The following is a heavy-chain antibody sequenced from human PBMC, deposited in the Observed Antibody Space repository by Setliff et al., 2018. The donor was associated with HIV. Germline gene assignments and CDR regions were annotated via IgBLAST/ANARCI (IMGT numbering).Heavy chain of an antibody. J-gene: IGHJ3*02. D-gene: IGHD3-22*01. CDR3: ARTFNSGYLSYAFDI. CDR2: IYYSGNT. CDR1: GGSISNYY. Sequence: LSLTCSVSGGSISNYYWSWIRQPPGKGLEWIGYIYYSGNTNYSPSLKSRVTISVDTSKNQFSLKLSSVTAADTAVYYCARTFNSGYLSYAFDIWGQGTMVTVSS. V-gene: IGHV4-59*01.